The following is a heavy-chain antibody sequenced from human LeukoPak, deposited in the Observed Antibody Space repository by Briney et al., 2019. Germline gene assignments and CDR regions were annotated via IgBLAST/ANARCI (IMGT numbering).Heavy chain of an antibody. V-gene: IGHV3-21*01. CDR2: ISTSSSYI. CDR1: GFTFSSYE. CDR3: ARNRYGYGSGGYSPEHFHH. Sequence: GGSLRLSCAASGFTFSSYEMNWVRQAPGKGLEWVSSISTSSSYIFYADSVKGRFTISRDNAKNSLYLQLNSLRADDTAVYFCARNRYGYGSGGYSPEHFHHWSQGTLVTVSA. J-gene: IGHJ1*01. D-gene: IGHD6-19*01.